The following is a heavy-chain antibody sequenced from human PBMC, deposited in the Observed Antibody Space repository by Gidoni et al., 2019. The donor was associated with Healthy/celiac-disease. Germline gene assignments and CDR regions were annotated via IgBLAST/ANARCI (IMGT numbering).Heavy chain of an antibody. CDR2: INPSGGST. V-gene: IGHV1-46*01. J-gene: IGHJ4*02. Sequence: QVQLVQSGAEVKKPGASVKVSCKASGYTFPSYYMQWVRRTPGQGLEWMGIINPSGGSTSYAQKFQGRVTMTRDTSTSTVYMELSSLRSEYTAVYYCAREKLRTKTPDYWGQGTLVTVSS. CDR1: GYTFPSYY. D-gene: IGHD2-15*01. CDR3: AREKLRTKTPDY.